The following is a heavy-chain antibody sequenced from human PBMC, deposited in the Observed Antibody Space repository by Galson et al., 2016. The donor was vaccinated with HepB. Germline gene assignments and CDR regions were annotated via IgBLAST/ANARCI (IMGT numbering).Heavy chain of an antibody. CDR1: GDSIISGGYY. J-gene: IGHJ4*02. CDR3: ARDPGSGDYGDYPSYYFDL. V-gene: IGHV4-31*03. Sequence: LSLTCSVTGDSIISGGYYWTWIRQDPGKGLEWIGYVSHRGSTYSSPSLNSRVTLSLDTSKNQFSLSLTSVTAADTAVYYCARDPGSGDYGDYPSYYFDLWGQGTLVIVSS. CDR2: VSHRGST. D-gene: IGHD4-17*01.